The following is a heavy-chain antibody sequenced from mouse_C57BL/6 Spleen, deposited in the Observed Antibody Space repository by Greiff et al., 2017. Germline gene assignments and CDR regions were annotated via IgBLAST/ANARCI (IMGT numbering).Heavy chain of an antibody. CDR3: ARGDYYGSSWYFDV. V-gene: IGHV2-2*01. CDR1: GFSLTSYG. J-gene: IGHJ1*03. Sequence: VQRVESGPGLVQPSQSLSITCTVSGFSLTSYGVHWVRQSPGKGLEWLGVIWSGGSTDYNAAFISRLSISKDNSKSQVFFKMNSLQADDTAIYYCARGDYYGSSWYFDVWGTGTTVTVSS. D-gene: IGHD1-1*01. CDR2: IWSGGST.